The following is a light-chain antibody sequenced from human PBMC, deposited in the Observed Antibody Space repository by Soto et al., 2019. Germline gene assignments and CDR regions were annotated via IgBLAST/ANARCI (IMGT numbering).Light chain of an antibody. V-gene: IGLV2-14*01. CDR2: DVS. CDR1: SSDVGGYNY. Sequence: QSALTQPASVSGSPGQSITISCTGTSSDVGGYNYVSWYQQHPGKAPKLMIYDVSNRPSGVSNRFSGSKSGNTASLTISGLQAEDEADYYCSSYISSSTRYVFLTGTKVPV. J-gene: IGLJ1*01. CDR3: SSYISSSTRYV.